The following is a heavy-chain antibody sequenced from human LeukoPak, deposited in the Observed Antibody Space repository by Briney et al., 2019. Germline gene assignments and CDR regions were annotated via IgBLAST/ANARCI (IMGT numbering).Heavy chain of an antibody. J-gene: IGHJ4*02. CDR2: ISAYNGNT. CDR1: GYTFTSYG. D-gene: IGHD3-22*01. Sequence: ASVKVSCKASGYTFTSYGISWVRQAPGQGLEWVGWISAYNGNTNYAQKLQGRVTMTTDTSTSTAYMELRSLRSDDTAVYYCARARQYYYDSSGYYDPYYFAYWGQGTLVTVSS. CDR3: ARARQYYYDSSGYYDPYYFAY. V-gene: IGHV1-18*01.